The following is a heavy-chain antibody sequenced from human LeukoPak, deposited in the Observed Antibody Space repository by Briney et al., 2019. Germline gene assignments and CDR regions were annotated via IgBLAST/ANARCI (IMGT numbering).Heavy chain of an antibody. Sequence: PGGSLRLSCAASGFTFSSYGMHWVRQAPGKGLEWVAVISYDGSNKYYADSVKGRFTISRDNSKNTLYLQMNSLRAEDTAVYYCAKILPGLFWGQGTLVTVSS. CDR3: AKILPGLF. CDR2: ISYDGSNK. J-gene: IGHJ4*02. V-gene: IGHV3-30*18. CDR1: GFTFSSYG. D-gene: IGHD3/OR15-3a*01.